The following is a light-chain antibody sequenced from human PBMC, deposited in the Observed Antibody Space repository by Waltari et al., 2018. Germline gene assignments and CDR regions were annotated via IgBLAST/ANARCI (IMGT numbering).Light chain of an antibody. J-gene: IGKJ1*01. Sequence: DIQLTQLPSTLSSSVGDRVTITCRASQRISEWLAWYQQKPGKAPNLLIYKTSTLETGVPSRFRGSGGGESGTEFTLTISSLQSDDFATYYCQQYESYPWTFGQGTKVEIK. V-gene: IGKV1-5*03. CDR3: QQYESYPWT. CDR1: QRISEW. CDR2: KTS.